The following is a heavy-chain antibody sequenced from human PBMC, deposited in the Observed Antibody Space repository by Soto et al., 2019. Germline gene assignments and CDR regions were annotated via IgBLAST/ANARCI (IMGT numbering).Heavy chain of an antibody. V-gene: IGHV4-31*03. CDR1: GGSISSSSYY. J-gene: IGHJ5*02. CDR2: IYYSGST. D-gene: IGHD3-16*01. CDR3: ARARQYYDCELDP. Sequence: PSETLSLTCTVSGGSISSSSYYWGWIRQPPGKGLEWIGYIYYSGSTYYNPSPKSRVTISVDTSKNQFSLKLSSVTAADTAIYYCARARQYYDCELDPWGQGTLVTVSS.